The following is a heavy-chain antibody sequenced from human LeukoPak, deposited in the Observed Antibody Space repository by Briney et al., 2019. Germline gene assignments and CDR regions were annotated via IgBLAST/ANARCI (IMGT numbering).Heavy chain of an antibody. Sequence: SQTLSLTCTVSGGSITSGDYYWSWIRQHPGKGLERIGYIYYSGSTYYNPSLKSRDTLSVDTSKNQFSLKLSSVTAADTAVYYCARELEMATIYSYFDYWGQGTLVTVSS. CDR3: ARELEMATIYSYFDY. V-gene: IGHV4-31*03. J-gene: IGHJ4*02. CDR2: IYYSGST. D-gene: IGHD5-24*01. CDR1: GGSITSGDYY.